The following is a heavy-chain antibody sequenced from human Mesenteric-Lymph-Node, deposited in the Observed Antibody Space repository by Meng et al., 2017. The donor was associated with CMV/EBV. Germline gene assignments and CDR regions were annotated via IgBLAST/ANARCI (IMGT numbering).Heavy chain of an antibody. Sequence: SETLSLTCTVSGGSISSYFWSWIRQPPGKGLEWIGYIYYSGSTNYNPSLKSRVTISGDTSKNQFSLKLSSVTAADTAVYYCARGGDYYDFWSGWIPFDYWGQGTLVTVSS. V-gene: IGHV4-59*01. CDR1: GGSISSYF. CDR2: IYYSGST. D-gene: IGHD3-3*01. J-gene: IGHJ4*02. CDR3: ARGGDYYDFWSGWIPFDY.